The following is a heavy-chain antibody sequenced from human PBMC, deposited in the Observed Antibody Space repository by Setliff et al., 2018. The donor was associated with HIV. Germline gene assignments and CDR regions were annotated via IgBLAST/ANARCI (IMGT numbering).Heavy chain of an antibody. D-gene: IGHD1-1*01. CDR3: ARPSVRMARNWYDFGY. CDR2: INAGNGNT. V-gene: IGHV1-3*01. J-gene: IGHJ4*02. CDR1: GYTFTSYA. Sequence: ASVKVSCKASGYTFTSYAMHWVRQAPGQRLEWMGWINAGNGNTKYSQKFQGRVTITRDTSASTAYMELSSLRPEDTAVYYCARPSVRMARNWYDFGYWGQGTLVTVSS.